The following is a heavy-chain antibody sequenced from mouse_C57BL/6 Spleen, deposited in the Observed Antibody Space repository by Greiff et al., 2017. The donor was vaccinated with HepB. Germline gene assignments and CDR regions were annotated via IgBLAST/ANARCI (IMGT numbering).Heavy chain of an antibody. V-gene: IGHV3-6*01. CDR2: ISYDGSN. CDR3: ARGGVYYDYLAWFAY. Sequence: DVKLQESGPGLVKPSQSLSLTCSVTGYSITSGYYWNWIRQFPGNKREWTGYISYDGSNNYNPSLKNRISITRDTSKNQFFLKLNSVTTEDTATYYCARGGVYYDYLAWFAYWGQGTLVTVSA. CDR1: GYSITSGYY. D-gene: IGHD2-4*01. J-gene: IGHJ3*01.